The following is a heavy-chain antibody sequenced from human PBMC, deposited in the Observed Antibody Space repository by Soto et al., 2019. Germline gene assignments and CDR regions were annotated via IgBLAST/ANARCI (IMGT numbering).Heavy chain of an antibody. D-gene: IGHD3-3*02. CDR2: MHYRGTT. Sequence: PSETLFFTNSSSGASISVVAAYWPRPRQPPGKGLEWIGCMHYRGTTHLNPSLKRLVTIAVDTSKNQFSLKLSSLSAADTSVYYWARDATVPDSVSNAVLDYCGQAPAVT. CDR3: ARDATVPDSVSNAVLDY. CDR1: GASISVVAAY. V-gene: IGHV4-30-4*01. J-gene: IGHJ4*02.